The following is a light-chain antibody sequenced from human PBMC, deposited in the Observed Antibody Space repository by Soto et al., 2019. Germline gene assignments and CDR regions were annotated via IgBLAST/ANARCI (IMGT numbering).Light chain of an antibody. CDR1: QSISRY. CDR3: QQYYRYPWM. J-gene: IGKJ1*01. V-gene: IGKV1-39*01. CDR2: AAS. Sequence: QMTQYPSSLSASVGDRVTITCRASQSISRYLNWYQQKPGKAPKLLIYAASSLKSGVPSRFSGSGSGTEFTLTISDMQPDDFATYYCQQYYRYPWMFGQGTNVAIK.